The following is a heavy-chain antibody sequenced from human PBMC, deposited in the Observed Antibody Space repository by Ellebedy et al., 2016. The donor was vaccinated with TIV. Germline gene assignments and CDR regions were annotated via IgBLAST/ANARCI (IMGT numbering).Heavy chain of an antibody. D-gene: IGHD3-22*01. V-gene: IGHV4-59*08. CDR3: ARLYGYDTTAYYYVDYFDY. CDR2: MYHSGST. CDR1: GGSVTSHY. J-gene: IGHJ4*02. Sequence: SETLSLTCTVSGGSVTSHYWTWIRQPPGKRLEWVGSMYHSGSTNYNPSLKSRVTMSVNVSKNQFSLKLSSVTAADTAVYYCARLYGYDTTAYYYVDYFDYWGQGTLVTVSS.